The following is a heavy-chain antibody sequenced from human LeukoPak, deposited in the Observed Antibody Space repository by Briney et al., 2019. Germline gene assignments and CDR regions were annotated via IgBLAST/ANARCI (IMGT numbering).Heavy chain of an antibody. Sequence: SETLSLTCAVYGGSFSGYYWSWIRQPPGKGLEWIGEINHSGSTNYNPSLKSRVTISVDTSKNQFSLKLSSVTAADTAVYYCAEDYDYVWGSYRSLDYWGQGTLVTVSS. J-gene: IGHJ4*02. V-gene: IGHV4-34*01. CDR3: AEDYDYVWGSYRSLDY. D-gene: IGHD3-16*02. CDR1: GGSFSGYY. CDR2: INHSGST.